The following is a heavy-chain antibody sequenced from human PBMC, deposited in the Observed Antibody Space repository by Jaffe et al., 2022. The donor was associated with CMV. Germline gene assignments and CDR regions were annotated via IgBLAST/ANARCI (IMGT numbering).Heavy chain of an antibody. CDR2: ISVNNGDT. V-gene: IGHV1-18*04. CDR1: GNTFRTYG. CDR3: ASDGYNRYLDV. D-gene: IGHD5-12*01. J-gene: IGHJ2*01. Sequence: QDPLVQSGAEVKKPGASVKVSCKASGNTFRTYGITWVRQAPGQGLEWMGWISVNNGDTNYAQKFQGRVTMTTDTPTTTAYMELRSLTSDDTAVYYCASDGYNRYLDVWGRGTPVSVSS.